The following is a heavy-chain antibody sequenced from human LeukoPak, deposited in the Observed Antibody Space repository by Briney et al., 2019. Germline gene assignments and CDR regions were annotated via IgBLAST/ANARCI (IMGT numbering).Heavy chain of an antibody. CDR2: IWSDGSNK. Sequence: GGSLRLSCAASGFTFSSFGMHWVRQAPGKGLEWVAIIWSDGSNKYYADSVKGRFTISRDNSKNTLFLQMNSLKTEDTAVYYCTRPQGVRGGNWFDPWGQGTLVTVSS. V-gene: IGHV3-33*01. J-gene: IGHJ5*02. D-gene: IGHD3-10*01. CDR3: TRPQGVRGGNWFDP. CDR1: GFTFSSFG.